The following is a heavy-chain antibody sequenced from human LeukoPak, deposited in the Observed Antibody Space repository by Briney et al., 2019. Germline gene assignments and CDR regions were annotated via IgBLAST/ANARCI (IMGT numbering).Heavy chain of an antibody. Sequence: GGSLRLSCAASGFTFSTYAMNWVRPAPGKGLEWVSAIICSGGSTYYAYTVKGRFTISRDNSKNTLYLQMNSLRAEDTAVYYCATLYYDFWSGYYFTFDYWGRGTLVTVSS. CDR1: GFTFSTYA. J-gene: IGHJ4*02. CDR3: ATLYYDFWSGYYFTFDY. D-gene: IGHD3-3*01. CDR2: IICSGGST. V-gene: IGHV3-23*01.